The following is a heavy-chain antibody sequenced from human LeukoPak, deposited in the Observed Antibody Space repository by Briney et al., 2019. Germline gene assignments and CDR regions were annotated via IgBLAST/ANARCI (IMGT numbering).Heavy chain of an antibody. J-gene: IGHJ5*02. Sequence: SETLSLTCTVSGGSVSSYYWSWIRQPAGRGLERIGRIYTSGSTTYNTSLKSRVTISVDTSKNQFSLKLSSVTATDTAVYYCARDATTLTTRWFDPWGQGTLVTVSS. CDR2: IYTSGST. V-gene: IGHV4-4*07. CDR1: GGSVSSYY. D-gene: IGHD4-17*01. CDR3: ARDATTLTTRWFDP.